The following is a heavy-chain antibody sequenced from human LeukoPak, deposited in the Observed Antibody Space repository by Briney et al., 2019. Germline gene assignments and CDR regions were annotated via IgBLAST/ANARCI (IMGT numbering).Heavy chain of an antibody. Sequence: APVRVSCKASGYTFTNYYLHWVRQAPGHGLEWMAIINPSDGGTYYEQKLQGRVTVTRDMSTSTVYMELSSLRSEDTAVYYCARDTRTMTAVTRGQHYYYGLDVWGQGTTVTVSS. J-gene: IGHJ6*02. V-gene: IGHV1-46*01. D-gene: IGHD4-17*01. CDR1: GYTFTNYY. CDR3: ARDTRTMTAVTRGQHYYYGLDV. CDR2: INPSDGGT.